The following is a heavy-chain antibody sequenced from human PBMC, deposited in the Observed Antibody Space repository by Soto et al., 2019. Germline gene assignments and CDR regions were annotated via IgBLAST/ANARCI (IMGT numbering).Heavy chain of an antibody. Sequence: QVQLVQSGAEVKQPGSSVKVSCKASGGTFDNYAITWVRQAPGQGLEWMAGIIPMLDSANYAEKFQDRVTITADESTSTVYMEVSSPRSEDTAVYYCARTYHYDSLGKTYFYYGMDVWGQGTTVTVSS. CDR3: ARTYHYDSLGKTYFYYGMDV. CDR2: IIPMLDSA. CDR1: GGTFDNYA. J-gene: IGHJ6*02. V-gene: IGHV1-69*12. D-gene: IGHD3-22*01.